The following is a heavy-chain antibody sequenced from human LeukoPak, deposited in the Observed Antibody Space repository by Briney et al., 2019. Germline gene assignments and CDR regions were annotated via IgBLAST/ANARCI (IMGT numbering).Heavy chain of an antibody. Sequence: GGSLRLSCAASGFTFSSYAMSWVRQAPGKGLECVSGISISGGSTYYADSVKGRFTISRDNFKNTLYLQMNSLRAEDTAVYYCAAVWARPYCSGGSCYYWGQGTLVTVSS. D-gene: IGHD2-15*01. V-gene: IGHV3-23*01. CDR2: ISISGGST. J-gene: IGHJ4*02. CDR3: AAVWARPYCSGGSCYY. CDR1: GFTFSSYA.